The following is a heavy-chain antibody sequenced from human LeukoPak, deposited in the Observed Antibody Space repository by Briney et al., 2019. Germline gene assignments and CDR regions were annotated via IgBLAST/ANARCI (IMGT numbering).Heavy chain of an antibody. D-gene: IGHD3-9*01. CDR1: GFTFSSYW. CDR2: IKQDGSEK. CDR3: ARGSGNYDILTGYYKEKYCDY. V-gene: IGHV3-7*03. Sequence: GGSLRLSCAASGFTFSSYWMSWVRQAPGKGLEWVANIKQDGSEKYYVDSVKGRFTISRDNAKNSLYLQMNSLRAEDTALYYCARGSGNYDILTGYYKEKYCDYWGQGTLVTVSS. J-gene: IGHJ4*02.